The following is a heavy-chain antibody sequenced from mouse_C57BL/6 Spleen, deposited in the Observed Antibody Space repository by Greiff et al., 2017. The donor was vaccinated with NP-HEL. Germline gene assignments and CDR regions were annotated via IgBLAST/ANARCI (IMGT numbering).Heavy chain of an antibody. Sequence: QVQLKQSGAELVRPGASVTLSCKASGYTFTDYEMHWVKQTPVHGLEWIGAIDPETGGTAYNQKFKGKAILTADKSSRTAYMELRSLTSEDSAVYYCTRRDYDGAWFAYWGQGTLVTVSA. CDR3: TRRDYDGAWFAY. J-gene: IGHJ3*01. V-gene: IGHV1-15*01. D-gene: IGHD2-4*01. CDR1: GYTFTDYE. CDR2: IDPETGGT.